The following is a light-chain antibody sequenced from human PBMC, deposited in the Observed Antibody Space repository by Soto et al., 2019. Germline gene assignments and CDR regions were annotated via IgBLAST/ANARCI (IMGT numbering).Light chain of an antibody. Sequence: QSALTQPASVXVSPGQSISISCTGTRSDVVTYNLVSWYQQDPGKAPTVVIYEGTKRPSGVSNRLSGYKSGNTAPLTTSGLQPEDEADYYCYSFAGSTTFSYVFGPGTKVTVL. CDR3: YSFAGSTTFSYV. CDR2: EGT. CDR1: RSDVVTYNL. V-gene: IGLV2-23*03. J-gene: IGLJ1*01.